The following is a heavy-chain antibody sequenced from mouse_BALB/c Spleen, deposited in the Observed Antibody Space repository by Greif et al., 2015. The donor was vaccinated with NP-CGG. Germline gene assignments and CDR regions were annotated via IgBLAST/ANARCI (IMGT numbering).Heavy chain of an antibody. CDR2: IDPANGNT. V-gene: IGHV14-3*02. J-gene: IGHJ1*01. D-gene: IGHD2-4*01. Sequence: VQLQQSGAELVKPGASVKLSCTASGFNIKDTYMHWVKQRPEQGLEWIGRIDPANGNTKYDPRFQGKATITADTSSNTAYLQRSSLTSEDTAVYYCARSTMITDWYFDVWGAGTTVTVSS. CDR3: ARSTMITDWYFDV. CDR1: GFNIKDTY.